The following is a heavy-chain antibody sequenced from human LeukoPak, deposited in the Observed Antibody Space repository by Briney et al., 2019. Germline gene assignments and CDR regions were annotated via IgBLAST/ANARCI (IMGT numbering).Heavy chain of an antibody. J-gene: IGHJ4*02. Sequence: GASVTVSCKTSGGTFSSYAISWVRQAPGQGLEWMGGIIPIFGTANYAQKFQGRVTITAGESTSTAYMELSSLRSEDTAVYYCARAGTYCGGDCYLGDYWGQGTLVTVSS. CDR2: IIPIFGTA. CDR3: ARAGTYCGGDCYLGDY. D-gene: IGHD2-21*01. CDR1: GGTFSSYA. V-gene: IGHV1-69*01.